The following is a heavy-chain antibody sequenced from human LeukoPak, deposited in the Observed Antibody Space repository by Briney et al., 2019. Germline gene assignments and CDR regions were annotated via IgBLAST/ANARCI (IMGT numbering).Heavy chain of an antibody. V-gene: IGHV3-20*04. J-gene: IGHJ6*03. CDR3: ARAYTNSRHYYYYYMDV. CDR1: GFTFDDYG. CDR2: ITWNGDTT. Sequence: GSLRLSCAASGFTFDDYGMSWVRQAPGKGLEWVSGITWNGDTTGYADSVKGRFAISRDNAKNSLYLQMNSLRAEDTALYYCARAYTNSRHYYYYYMDVWGKGTTVTLSS. D-gene: IGHD2-2*02.